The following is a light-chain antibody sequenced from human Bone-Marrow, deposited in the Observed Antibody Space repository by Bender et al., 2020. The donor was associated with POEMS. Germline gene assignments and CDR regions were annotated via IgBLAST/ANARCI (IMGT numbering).Light chain of an antibody. Sequence: QSVVTQPLSLSEAPRQRVTISCSGSSSNVGTSAVNWYQQFPGAAPKLLIYSNSQRPSGVPDRFSGSKSGTSASLAISGLQSEDEAYYYCAAWDDSLNGVFGGGTKLT. CDR3: AAWDDSLNGV. V-gene: IGLV1-44*01. J-gene: IGLJ3*02. CDR2: SNS. CDR1: SSNVGTSA.